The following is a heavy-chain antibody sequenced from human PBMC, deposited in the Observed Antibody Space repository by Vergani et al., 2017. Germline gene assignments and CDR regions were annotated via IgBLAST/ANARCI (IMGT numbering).Heavy chain of an antibody. J-gene: IGHJ3*02. CDR3: ARHLRQLARNDVFDI. Sequence: QLQLQESGPRPVKPSETLSLTCSLPGMSIRNNNYYWGWIRQPPGKGLEWIGSIYDSRNNHDSPSLKSRVSISVDTSKNQFSLNLTSVTAADTAVYYCARHLRQLARNDVFDIWGHGTLVTVSS. CDR1: GMSIRNNNYY. CDR2: IYDSRNN. D-gene: IGHD6-6*01. V-gene: IGHV4-39*01.